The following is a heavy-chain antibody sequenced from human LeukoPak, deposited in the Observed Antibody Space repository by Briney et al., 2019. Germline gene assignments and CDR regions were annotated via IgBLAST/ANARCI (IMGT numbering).Heavy chain of an antibody. CDR2: INHSGST. J-gene: IGHJ4*02. D-gene: IGHD3-3*01. CDR3: ARRRKRGDFWRGGQDY. V-gene: IGHV4-34*01. Sequence: ETLSLTCAVYGGSFSGYYWSWIRQPPGKGLEWIGEINHSGSTNYNPSLKSRVTISVDTSKNQFSLKLSSVTAADTAVYYCARRRKRGDFWRGGQDYWGQGTLVTVSS. CDR1: GGSFSGYY.